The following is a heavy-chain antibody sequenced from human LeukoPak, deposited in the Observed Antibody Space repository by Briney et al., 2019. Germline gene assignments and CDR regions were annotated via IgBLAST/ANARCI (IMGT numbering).Heavy chain of an antibody. Sequence: GGSLRLSCAASGFTFSSYAMSWVRQAPGKGLEWVSAISGSGGSTYYADSVKGRFTISRDNSKNTLYLQMNSLRAEDTAVYYCAKDPTSGGYFTEYFQHWGQGTLVTVSS. V-gene: IGHV3-23*01. J-gene: IGHJ1*01. CDR1: GFTFSSYA. D-gene: IGHD1-26*01. CDR3: AKDPTSGGYFTEYFQH. CDR2: ISGSGGST.